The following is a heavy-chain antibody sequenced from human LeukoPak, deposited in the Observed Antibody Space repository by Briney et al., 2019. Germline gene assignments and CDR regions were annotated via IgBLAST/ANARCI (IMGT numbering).Heavy chain of an antibody. V-gene: IGHV1-46*01. CDR1: GYTFTSYY. Sequence: ASVKVSCKASGYTFTSYYMHWVRQAPGQGLEWMRIINPSGGSTSYAQKFQGRVTMTRDTSTSTVYMELSSLRSEDTAVYYCATAYSSGWYALGTWGQGTLVTVSS. J-gene: IGHJ5*02. D-gene: IGHD6-19*01. CDR3: ATAYSSGWYALGT. CDR2: INPSGGST.